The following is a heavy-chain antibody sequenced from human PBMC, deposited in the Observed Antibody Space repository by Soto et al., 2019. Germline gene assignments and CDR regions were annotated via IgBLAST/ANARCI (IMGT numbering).Heavy chain of an antibody. CDR2: VNPSNGDA. CDR1: GYSFTSYN. J-gene: IGHJ4*02. V-gene: IGHV1-8*01. D-gene: IGHD2-2*01. CDR3: ARAPRPAAIAVLDH. Sequence: QVQLEQSGTEVTEPGASVKVSCKASGYSFTSYNINWVRQTTGQGLEWMGWVNPSNGDAGLAQRFQGRVTMSSDTSIAAAFVEVSSLAPEDAAIYFCARAPRPAAIAVLDHWGQGTLVSVSS.